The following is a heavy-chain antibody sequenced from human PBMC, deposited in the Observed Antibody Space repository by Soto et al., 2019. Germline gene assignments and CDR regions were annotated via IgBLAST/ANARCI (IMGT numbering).Heavy chain of an antibody. J-gene: IGHJ6*02. D-gene: IGHD3-22*01. CDR2: INHSGST. V-gene: IGHV4-34*01. Sequence: ASETLSLTCAVYGGSFSGYYWSWIRQPPGKGLEWIGEINHSGSTNYNPSLKSRVTISVDTSKNQFSLKLSSVTAADTAVYYCARGGLWYYYDSSGYRPSVYYGMDVWGQGTTVTVSS. CDR1: GGSFSGYY. CDR3: ARGGLWYYYDSSGYRPSVYYGMDV.